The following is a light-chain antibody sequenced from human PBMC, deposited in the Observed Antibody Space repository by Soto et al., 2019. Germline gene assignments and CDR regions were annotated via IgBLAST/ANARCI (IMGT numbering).Light chain of an antibody. CDR3: QQYNSYST. CDR2: DAS. Sequence: DNQMTQSPSTLSASVGDRVTITCRASQSISGWLAWYQQKPGKAPKLLIYDASSLESGVPSRFSGSGSGTEFTLTISSLQPDDFATYYCQQYNSYSTFGQGTKVDIK. J-gene: IGKJ1*01. V-gene: IGKV1-5*01. CDR1: QSISGW.